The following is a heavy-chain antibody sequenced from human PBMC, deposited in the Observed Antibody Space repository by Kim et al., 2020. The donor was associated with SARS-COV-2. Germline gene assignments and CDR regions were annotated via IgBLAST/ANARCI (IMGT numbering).Heavy chain of an antibody. CDR2: IKSKTDGGTT. D-gene: IGHD3-22*01. CDR1: GFTFSNAW. V-gene: IGHV3-15*01. Sequence: GGSLRLSCAASGFTFSNAWMSWVRQAPGKGLEWVGRIKSKTDGGTTDYTAPVKGRFTISRDDSKNTLYLQMNSLKTEDTAVYYCTTDVASLDYYDSSGSKDYWGQGTLVTVSS. CDR3: TTDVASLDYYDSSGSKDY. J-gene: IGHJ4*02.